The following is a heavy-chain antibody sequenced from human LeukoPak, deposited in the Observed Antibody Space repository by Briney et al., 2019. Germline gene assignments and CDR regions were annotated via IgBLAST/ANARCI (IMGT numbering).Heavy chain of an antibody. CDR3: ARADCSSISCLNAFDI. V-gene: IGHV1-2*06. CDR2: INPNSGGT. J-gene: IGHJ3*02. Sequence: ASVNVSCKASGYTFIGYYMHWVRQAPGQGLEWVGRINPNSGGTNYAQKFRGGVTITMDTQLSTAYMELSRLRSDHTAGYYFARADCSSISCLNAFDIWGEGTMVTVSS. CDR1: GYTFIGYY. D-gene: IGHD2-2*01.